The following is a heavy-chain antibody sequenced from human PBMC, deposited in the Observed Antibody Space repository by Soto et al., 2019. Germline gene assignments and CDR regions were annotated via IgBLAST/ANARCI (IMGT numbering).Heavy chain of an antibody. CDR2: ISGSGGST. V-gene: IGHV3-23*01. J-gene: IGHJ4*02. CDR1: GFTFSGYA. Sequence: LRLSCAASGFTFSGYAMSWVRQAPGKGLEWVSGISGSGGSTYYADSVKGRFTISRDNSKNTLYLQMNSLRAEDTAVYYCAKDQRDSGGLRVLDFWGQGTLVTVSS. CDR3: AKDQRDSGGLRVLDF. D-gene: IGHD4-17*01.